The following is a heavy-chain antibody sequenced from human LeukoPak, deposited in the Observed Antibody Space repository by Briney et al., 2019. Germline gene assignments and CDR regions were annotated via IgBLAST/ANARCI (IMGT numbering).Heavy chain of an antibody. CDR3: ARACGGGSCYYYYGMDA. D-gene: IGHD2-15*01. Sequence: SETLSLTCTVSGGSISSGGYYWSWIRQHPGKGLEWIGYIYYSGSTYYNPSLKSRVTISVDTSKNQFSLKLSSVTAADTAVYYCARACGGGSCYYYYGMDAWGQGTTVTVSS. V-gene: IGHV4-31*03. J-gene: IGHJ6*02. CDR1: GGSISSGGYY. CDR2: IYYSGST.